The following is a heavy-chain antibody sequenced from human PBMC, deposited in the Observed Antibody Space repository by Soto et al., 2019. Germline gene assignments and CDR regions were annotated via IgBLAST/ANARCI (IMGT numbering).Heavy chain of an antibody. CDR1: GGSISSSSYY. CDR2: IYYSGST. D-gene: IGHD2-2*01. Sequence: PSETLSLTCTVSGGSISSSSYYWGWIRQPPGKGLEWIGSIYYSGSTYYNPSLKSRVTISVDTSKNQFSLKLSSVTAADTAVYYCARLPIVVVPAAMFVRSDVERTYYFDYWGQRTLVTVSS. CDR3: ARLPIVVVPAAMFVRSDVERTYYFDY. V-gene: IGHV4-39*01. J-gene: IGHJ4*02.